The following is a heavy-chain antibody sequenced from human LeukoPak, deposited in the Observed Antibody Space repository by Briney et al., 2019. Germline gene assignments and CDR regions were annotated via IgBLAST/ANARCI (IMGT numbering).Heavy chain of an antibody. Sequence: PGGSLRPSCAASGFTFSSYGMHWVRQAPGKGLEWVAFIRYDGSNKYYADSVKVRFTISRDNSKNTLYLQMNSLRAEDTAVYYCAKDSTGGSRGYYFDYWGQGTLVTVSS. V-gene: IGHV3-30*02. CDR3: AKDSTGGSRGYYFDY. D-gene: IGHD2-15*01. J-gene: IGHJ4*02. CDR2: IRYDGSNK. CDR1: GFTFSSYG.